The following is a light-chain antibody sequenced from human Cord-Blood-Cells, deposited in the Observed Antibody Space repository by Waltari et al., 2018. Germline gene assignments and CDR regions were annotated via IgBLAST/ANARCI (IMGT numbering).Light chain of an antibody. V-gene: IGLV2-14*01. CDR1: SSDDGGDNH. J-gene: IGLJ1*01. CDR2: DVS. CDR3: SSYTSSSTFYV. Sequence: QSALTQPASVSGSPGQSLTISCTGPSSDDGGDNHVSWYQQHPGKAPKLSIYDVSNRPSGVSNRFSGSKSGNTASLTISGLQAEDEADYYCSSYTSSSTFYVFGTGTKVTVL.